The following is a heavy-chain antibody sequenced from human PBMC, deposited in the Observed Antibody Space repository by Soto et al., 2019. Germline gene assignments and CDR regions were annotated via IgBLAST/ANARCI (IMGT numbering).Heavy chain of an antibody. CDR3: ARAKVRWFGELLDIYYFDY. D-gene: IGHD3-10*01. CDR2: IKQDGSEK. CDR1: GFTFSSYW. Sequence: GGSLRLSCAASGFTFSSYWMSWVRQAPGKGLEWVANIKQDGSEKYYVDSVKGRFTISRDNAKNSLYLQMNSLRAEDTAGYYCARAKVRWFGELLDIYYFDYWGQGTLVTVSS. J-gene: IGHJ4*02. V-gene: IGHV3-7*01.